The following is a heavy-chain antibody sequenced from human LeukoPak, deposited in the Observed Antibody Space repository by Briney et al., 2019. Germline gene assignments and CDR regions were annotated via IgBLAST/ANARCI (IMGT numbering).Heavy chain of an antibody. CDR1: GGSISSYY. J-gene: IGHJ6*03. CDR3: ARFGYYYYMDV. Sequence: PSETLSLTCTVSGGSISSYYWSWIRQPPGKGLEWIGYIYTSGSTNYNPSLKSRVTISVGTSKNQFSLKLSSVTAADTAVYYCARFGYYYYMDVWGKGTTVTVSS. CDR2: IYTSGST. D-gene: IGHD3-10*01. V-gene: IGHV4-4*09.